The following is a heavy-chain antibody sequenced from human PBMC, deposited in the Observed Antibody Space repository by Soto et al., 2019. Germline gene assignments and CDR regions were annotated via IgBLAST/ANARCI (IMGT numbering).Heavy chain of an antibody. D-gene: IGHD6-13*01. J-gene: IGHJ6*04. CDR3: CDPISWYSRSWLWYYSYGMDV. V-gene: IGHV1-69*06. CDR1: GGTFSSYA. CDR2: IIPIFGTA. Sequence: QVQLVQSGAAVKKPGSSVKVSCKASGGTFSSYAISWVRQAPGQGLEWMGGIIPIFGTANYAQKFQGRVTITAEKSTSTAYMEMRSLRAEDMAVYYCCDPISWYSRSWLWYYSYGMDVWAKGTTVTVSS.